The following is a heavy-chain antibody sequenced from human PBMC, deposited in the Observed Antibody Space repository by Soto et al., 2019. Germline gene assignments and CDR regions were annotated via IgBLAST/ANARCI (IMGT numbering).Heavy chain of an antibody. CDR3: ARSPYCSSTSCYEEYYFDY. J-gene: IGHJ4*02. V-gene: IGHV4-31*02. D-gene: IGHD2-2*01. Sequence: DLEWIGYIYYSGSTYYNPSLKSRVTISVDTSKNQFSLKLSSVTAADTAVYYCARSPYCSSTSCYEEYYFDYWGQGTLVTVSS. CDR2: IYYSGST.